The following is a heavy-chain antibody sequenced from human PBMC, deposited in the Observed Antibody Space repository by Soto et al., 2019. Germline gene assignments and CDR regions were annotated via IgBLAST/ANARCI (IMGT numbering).Heavy chain of an antibody. V-gene: IGHV3-33*01. D-gene: IGHD3-9*01. CDR2: IWYDGSNK. CDR3: ARDSADILTGYRYYYYYYGMDV. Sequence: HPGGSLRLSCAASGFTFSSYGMHWVRQAPGKGLEWVAVIWYDGSNKYYADSVKGRFTISRDNSKNTLYLQMNSLRAEDTAVYYCARDSADILTGYRYYYYYYGMDVWGQGTTVTVSS. CDR1: GFTFSSYG. J-gene: IGHJ6*02.